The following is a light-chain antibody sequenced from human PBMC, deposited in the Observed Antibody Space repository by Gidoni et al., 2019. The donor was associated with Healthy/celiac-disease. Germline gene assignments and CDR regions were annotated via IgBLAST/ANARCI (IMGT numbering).Light chain of an antibody. V-gene: IGLV1-47*01. CDR1: SSNIGSNY. Sequence: QSVLTQPPSASGTPGQRVTISCSGSSSNIGSNYVYWYQQLPGTAPKLLIYRNNQRPSGVPDRFSGSKSGTSASRAISGLRSEDEADYYCAAGDDSLSGVFGGGTKLTVL. J-gene: IGLJ2*01. CDR3: AAGDDSLSGV. CDR2: RNN.